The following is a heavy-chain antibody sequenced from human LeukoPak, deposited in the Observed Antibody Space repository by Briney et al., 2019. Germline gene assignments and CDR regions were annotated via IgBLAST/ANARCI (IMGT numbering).Heavy chain of an antibody. V-gene: IGHV3-21*01. CDR2: ISSSSSYI. J-gene: IGHJ5*02. Sequence: GGSLRLSCAASGFTFSRYSMNWVRQAPGKGLEWVSSISSSSSYIYYADSVKGRFTISRDNAKNSLYLQMNSLRAEDTAVYYCARMGFLDFDPWGQGTLVTVSS. D-gene: IGHD3/OR15-3a*01. CDR1: GFTFSRYS. CDR3: ARMGFLDFDP.